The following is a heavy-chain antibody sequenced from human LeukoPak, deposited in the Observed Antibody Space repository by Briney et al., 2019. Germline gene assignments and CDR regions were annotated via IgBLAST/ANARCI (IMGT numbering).Heavy chain of an antibody. V-gene: IGHV1-8*03. Sequence: GASVKVSCKASGYTFTSYDINWVRQATGQGLEWMGWMNPNSGNTGYAQKFQGRVTITRNTSISTAYMELSSLRSEDTAVYYCARVLSGLGGLDYWGQGTLVTVSS. CDR1: GYTFTSYD. CDR2: MNPNSGNT. CDR3: ARVLSGLGGLDY. J-gene: IGHJ4*02. D-gene: IGHD3-16*01.